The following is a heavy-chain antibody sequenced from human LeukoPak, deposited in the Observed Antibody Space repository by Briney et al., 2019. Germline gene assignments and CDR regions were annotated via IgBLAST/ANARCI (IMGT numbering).Heavy chain of an antibody. Sequence: NPGGSLRLSCAASGFTFSDYYMSWIRQAPGKGLEWVSSISSSSSYIYYADSVKGRFTISRDNAKNSLYLQMNSLRAEDTAVYYCARERRQWLVAGNAHFDYWGQGTLVTVSS. D-gene: IGHD6-19*01. V-gene: IGHV3-11*06. CDR2: ISSSSSYI. CDR1: GFTFSDYY. CDR3: ARERRQWLVAGNAHFDY. J-gene: IGHJ4*02.